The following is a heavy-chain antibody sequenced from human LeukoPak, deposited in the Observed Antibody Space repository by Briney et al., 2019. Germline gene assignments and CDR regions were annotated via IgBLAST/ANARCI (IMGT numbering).Heavy chain of an antibody. V-gene: IGHV4-39*07. CDR2: IYYSGST. J-gene: IGHJ4*02. CDR3: ARNRYISGPSDY. CDR1: GGSISSSSYY. Sequence: SETLSLTCTVSGGSISSSSYYWGWIRQPPGKGLEWIGSIYYSGSTYYNPSLKSRVTISVDTSKNQFSLKLSSVTAADTAVYFCARNRYISGPSDYWGQGTLVTVSS. D-gene: IGHD6-19*01.